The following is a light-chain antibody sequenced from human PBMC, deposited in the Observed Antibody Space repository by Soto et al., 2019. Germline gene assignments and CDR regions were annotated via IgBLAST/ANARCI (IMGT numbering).Light chain of an antibody. CDR3: CSYAGSRTSVG. CDR1: SSDVGSYNL. J-gene: IGLJ2*01. Sequence: QSVLTQPASVSGSPGQSITISCTGTSSDVGSYNLVSWYQQHPGKAPKLMIYEGSKRTSGVSNRFSGFKSGNTASLTISGLQAEDEADYYCCSYAGSRTSVGFGGGTKLTVL. V-gene: IGLV2-23*01. CDR2: EGS.